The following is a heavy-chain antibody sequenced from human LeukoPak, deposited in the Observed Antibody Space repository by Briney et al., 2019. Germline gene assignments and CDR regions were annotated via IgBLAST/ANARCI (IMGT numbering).Heavy chain of an antibody. CDR2: IYTSGST. Sequence: PSETLSHTCTVSGGSFNSGSYYWSWIRQPAGKGLEWVGRIYTSGSTNYNPSLKSRVTISLDTSKNQFSLQLTSVTAADTAVYYCARAMRVDRFFDYWGQGTLVTVSS. CDR3: ARAMRVDRFFDY. V-gene: IGHV4-61*02. J-gene: IGHJ4*02. CDR1: GGSFNSGSYY. D-gene: IGHD5-12*01.